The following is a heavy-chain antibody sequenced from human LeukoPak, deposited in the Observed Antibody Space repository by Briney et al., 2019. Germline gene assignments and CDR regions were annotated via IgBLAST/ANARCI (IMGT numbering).Heavy chain of an antibody. Sequence: KASETLSLTCTVSGGAISSSSYYWGWIRQPPGKGLEWVGHIYYSGSTHYNVSLKSRLTMSVETGKNQLSLRLSSVTAADTAVYYCARRWLHRKGFDYWGQGTLVTVST. CDR2: IYYSGST. V-gene: IGHV4-39*01. CDR3: ARRWLHRKGFDY. CDR1: GGAISSSSYY. D-gene: IGHD5-24*01. J-gene: IGHJ4*02.